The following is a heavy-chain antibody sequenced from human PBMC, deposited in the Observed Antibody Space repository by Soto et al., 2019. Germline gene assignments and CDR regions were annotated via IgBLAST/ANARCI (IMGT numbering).Heavy chain of an antibody. J-gene: IGHJ5*02. D-gene: IGHD3-22*01. Sequence: EVQLVESGGGLVQPGGSLRLSCAASGFTFSSYSMNWVRQAPGKGLEWVSYISSSSSTIYYADSVKGRFTISRDNAKNSXYXLMNSLRDEDTAVYYCARVAYYYDSSGYYYGNWFDPWGQGTLVTVSS. CDR1: GFTFSSYS. V-gene: IGHV3-48*02. CDR3: ARVAYYYDSSGYYYGNWFDP. CDR2: ISSSSSTI.